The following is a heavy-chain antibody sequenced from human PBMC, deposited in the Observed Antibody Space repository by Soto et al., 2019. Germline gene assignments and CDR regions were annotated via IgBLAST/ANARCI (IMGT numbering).Heavy chain of an antibody. CDR1: GGSISSGGYY. V-gene: IGHV4-31*03. CDR2: IYYSGST. J-gene: IGHJ3*02. CDR3: ARDSVRYCSGGSCNIRSDAFDI. D-gene: IGHD2-15*01. Sequence: SETLSLTCPVSGGSISSGGYYWSWIRQHPGKGLEWIGYIYYSGSTYYNPSLKSRVTISVDTSKNQFSLKLSSVTAADTAVYYCARDSVRYCSGGSCNIRSDAFDIWGQGTMVTVSS.